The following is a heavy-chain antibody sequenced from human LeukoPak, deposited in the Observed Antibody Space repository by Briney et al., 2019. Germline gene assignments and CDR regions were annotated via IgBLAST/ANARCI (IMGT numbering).Heavy chain of an antibody. Sequence: GKPLRLSCAASGFTFSSYGMHWVRQAPGKGLEWVAAISYDGSDKYYTDSAKGRFTISRVNSENTLYLQMNSLRAEDTAIYYCAKVKEDRYYNSRGFYLDYWGQGTLVTVSS. CDR3: AKVKEDRYYNSRGFYLDY. CDR1: GFTFSSYG. D-gene: IGHD3-22*01. V-gene: IGHV3-30*18. CDR2: ISYDGSDK. J-gene: IGHJ4*02.